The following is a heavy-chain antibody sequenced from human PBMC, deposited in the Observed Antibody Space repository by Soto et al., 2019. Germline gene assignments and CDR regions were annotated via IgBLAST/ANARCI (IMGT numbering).Heavy chain of an antibody. CDR2: LYNSGST. CDR1: GGSVSSGSYY. D-gene: IGHD5-18*01. V-gene: IGHV4-61*01. J-gene: IGHJ4*02. CDR3: ARDNGYSYGYFDY. Sequence: QVQLQESGPGLVKPSETLSLTCTVSGGSVSSGSYYWTWIRQPPGKGLEWIGCLYNSGSTNYNPALKSRATISVATSKNQFSLRLSSVTAADTAVYYCARDNGYSYGYFDYWGQGTLVTVSS.